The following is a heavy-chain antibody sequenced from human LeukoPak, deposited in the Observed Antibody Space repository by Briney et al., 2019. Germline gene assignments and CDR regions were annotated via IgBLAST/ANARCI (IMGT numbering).Heavy chain of an antibody. J-gene: IGHJ4*02. CDR1: GLTASSNY. CDR3: ARSTRLFPWYFDY. Sequence: GGSLRLSCAASGLTASSNYMSWARPAPGKGLEWVSVLYIGGSTYYADSVRGRFTISRDNSKNTLYLQMNSLRAEDTAVYYCARSTRLFPWYFDYWGQGTLVTVSS. CDR2: LYIGGST. V-gene: IGHV3-53*01. D-gene: IGHD3-22*01.